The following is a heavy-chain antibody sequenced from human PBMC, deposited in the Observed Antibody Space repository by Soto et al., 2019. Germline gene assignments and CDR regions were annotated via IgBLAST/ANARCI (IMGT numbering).Heavy chain of an antibody. V-gene: IGHV3-9*01. J-gene: IGHJ4*02. D-gene: IGHD2-8*01. CDR1: GFTFDDYA. Sequence: DVQLVESGGGLVQPGRSLRLSCAASGFTFDDYAMHWVRQAPGKGLEWVSGISWNSGSIGYAESVNGRFTIPRDNAKNSLYLQMNSLRADGTALYYCPKDRGSVLSFYFNYRGLGTLITVSS. CDR3: PKDRGSVLSFYFNY. CDR2: ISWNSGSI.